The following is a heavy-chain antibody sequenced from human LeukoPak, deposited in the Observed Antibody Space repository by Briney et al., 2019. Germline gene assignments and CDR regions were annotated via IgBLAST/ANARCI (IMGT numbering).Heavy chain of an antibody. CDR3: ARHHNYGLGGAFGF. Sequence: KSGGSLRLSCAVSGFVFSNYYMSWIRQSPGKGLEWISYISPDGTSAYYAASVKGRLAISRDNAANLLYLQMDSLRVDDTAIYYCARHHNYGLGGAFGFWGQGTMVSVSS. CDR2: ISPDGTSA. V-gene: IGHV3-11*01. D-gene: IGHD3-10*01. CDR1: GFVFSNYY. J-gene: IGHJ3*01.